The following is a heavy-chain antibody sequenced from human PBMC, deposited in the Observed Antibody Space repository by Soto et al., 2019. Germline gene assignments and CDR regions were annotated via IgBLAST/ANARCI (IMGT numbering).Heavy chain of an antibody. V-gene: IGHV4-34*01. Sequence: SETLSLTCAVYGGSFSGYYWSWIRQPPGKGLEWIGEINHSGSTNYNPSLKSRVTISVDTSKNQFSLKLSSVTAADTAVYYCARRRRIAACFDYWGQGTLVTVSS. J-gene: IGHJ4*02. CDR1: GGSFSGYY. D-gene: IGHD6-6*01. CDR2: INHSGST. CDR3: ARRRRIAACFDY.